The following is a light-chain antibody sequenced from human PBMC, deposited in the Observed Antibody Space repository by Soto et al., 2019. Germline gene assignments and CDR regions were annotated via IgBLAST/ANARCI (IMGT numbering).Light chain of an antibody. Sequence: EFVLAKSPGTLSLSPGERATLSCRASQSVSSNYLAWYQQKPGQAPRLLIFGASSRATGIPDRFSGSGSGTDFTLTISRLEPEDFAVYYCQQYGNSRWTFGQGTKVDIK. CDR1: QSVSSNY. CDR2: GAS. V-gene: IGKV3-20*01. CDR3: QQYGNSRWT. J-gene: IGKJ1*01.